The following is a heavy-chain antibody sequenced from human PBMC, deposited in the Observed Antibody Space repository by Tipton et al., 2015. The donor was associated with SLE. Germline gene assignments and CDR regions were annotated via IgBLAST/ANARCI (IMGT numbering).Heavy chain of an antibody. V-gene: IGHV3-23*01. CDR1: GFTFSSYA. CDR2: ISGSGGST. J-gene: IGHJ6*02. D-gene: IGHD5-12*01. CDR3: ATSAAIVANYYGMDV. Sequence: SLRLSCAASGFTFSSYAMSWVRPAPGKGLEWVSAISGSGGSTYYADSVKGRFTISRDNSKNTLYLQMNSLRAEDTAVYYCATSAAIVANYYGMDVWGQGTTVTVSS.